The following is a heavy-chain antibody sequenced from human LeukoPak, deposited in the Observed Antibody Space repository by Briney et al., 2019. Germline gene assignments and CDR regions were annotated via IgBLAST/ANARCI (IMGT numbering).Heavy chain of an antibody. J-gene: IGHJ4*02. Sequence: ASVKVSCKASGYTFTSYDINWVRQATGQGLEWMGWMNPNSGNTGYAQKFQGRVTMTRNTSISTAYMELSSLRSEDTAVYYCARNLGGYYYDSSGYYGDYWGQGTLVTVSS. V-gene: IGHV1-8*01. D-gene: IGHD3-22*01. CDR2: MNPNSGNT. CDR3: ARNLGGYYYDSSGYYGDY. CDR1: GYTFTSYD.